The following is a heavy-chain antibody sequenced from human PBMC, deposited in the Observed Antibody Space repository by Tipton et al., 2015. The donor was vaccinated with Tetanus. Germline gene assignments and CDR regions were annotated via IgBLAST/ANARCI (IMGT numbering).Heavy chain of an antibody. D-gene: IGHD5-18*01. Sequence: SLRLSCAASGFTFSSYWMSWVRQAPGKGLEWVANIKQDGSAKYYVDSVKGRFTISRDNAKNSLYLQMNSLRAEDTAVYYCARGGSYSYGPRGFDLWGRGTLVTVSS. CDR1: GFTFSSYW. J-gene: IGHJ2*01. CDR2: IKQDGSAK. V-gene: IGHV3-7*01. CDR3: ARGGSYSYGPRGFDL.